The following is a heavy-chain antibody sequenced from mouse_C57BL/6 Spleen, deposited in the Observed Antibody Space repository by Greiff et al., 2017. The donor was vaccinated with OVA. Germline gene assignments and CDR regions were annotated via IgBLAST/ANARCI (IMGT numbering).Heavy chain of an antibody. J-gene: IGHJ3*01. CDR1: GFSLTSYG. Sequence: VKLMESGPGLVQPSQSLSITCTVSGFSLTSYGVHWVRQPPGKGLEWLGVIWSGGSTDYNAAFISRLSISKDNSKSQVFFKMNSLQADDTAIYYCAKNDGYSFAYWGQGTLVTVSA. D-gene: IGHD2-3*01. CDR3: AKNDGYSFAY. CDR2: IWSGGST. V-gene: IGHV2-4*01.